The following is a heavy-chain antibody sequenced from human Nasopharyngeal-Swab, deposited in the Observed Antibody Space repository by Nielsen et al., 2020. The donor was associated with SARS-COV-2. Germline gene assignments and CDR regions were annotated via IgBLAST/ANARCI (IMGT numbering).Heavy chain of an antibody. CDR2: ISGSGGST. CDR1: GFTFSSYA. Sequence: GESLKISCAASGFTFSSYAMSWVRQAPGKGLEWVSAISGSGGSTYYADSVKGRFTISRDNSKNTLYLQMNSLRAEDTAVYYCAKAPGVREDIWGQGTLVTVSP. CDR3: AKAPGVREDI. V-gene: IGHV3-23*01. D-gene: IGHD3-3*01. J-gene: IGHJ4*02.